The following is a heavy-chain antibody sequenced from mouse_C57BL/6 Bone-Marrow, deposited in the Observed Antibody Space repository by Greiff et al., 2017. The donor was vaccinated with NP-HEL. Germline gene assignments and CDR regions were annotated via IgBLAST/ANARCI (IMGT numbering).Heavy chain of an antibody. J-gene: IGHJ1*03. CDR3: ARDGNYYGSSYWYFDV. V-gene: IGHV1-81*01. CDR2: IYPRSGNT. Sequence: QVQLKESGAELARPGASVKLSCKASGYTFTSYGISWVKQRTGQGLEWIGEIYPRSGNTYYNEKFKGKATLTADKSSSTAYMELRSLTSEDSAVYFCARDGNYYGSSYWYFDVWGTGTTVTVSS. D-gene: IGHD1-1*01. CDR1: GYTFTSYG.